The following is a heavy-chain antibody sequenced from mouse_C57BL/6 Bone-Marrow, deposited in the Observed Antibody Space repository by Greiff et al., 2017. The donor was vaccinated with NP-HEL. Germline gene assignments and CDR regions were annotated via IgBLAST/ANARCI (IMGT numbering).Heavy chain of an antibody. D-gene: IGHD2-1*01. V-gene: IGHV1-74*01. CDR1: GYTFTSYW. CDR3: AIGDGNYVRY. CDR2: IHPSDVET. Sequence: QVQLQQSGAELVKPGASVKVSCKASGYTFTSYWMHWVKQRPGQGLGWMGGIHPSDVETNYNKKLKGRATLTVDKSSSTAYMQLSSLTSEDSAVYYCAIGDGNYVRYWGQGTTLTVSS. J-gene: IGHJ2*01.